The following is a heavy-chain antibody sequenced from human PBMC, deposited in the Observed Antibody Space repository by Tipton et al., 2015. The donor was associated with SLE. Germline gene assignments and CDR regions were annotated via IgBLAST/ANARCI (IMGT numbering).Heavy chain of an antibody. Sequence: SLRLPCAASGFTFSSYEMNWVRQAPGKGLEWVSYISSSGSTIYYADSVKGRFTISRDNAKNSLYLQMNSLRAEDTAVYYCARMGASGCHWGQGTLVTVSS. CDR1: GFTFSSYE. CDR3: ARMGASGCH. D-gene: IGHD6-19*01. CDR2: ISSSGSTI. J-gene: IGHJ4*02. V-gene: IGHV3-48*03.